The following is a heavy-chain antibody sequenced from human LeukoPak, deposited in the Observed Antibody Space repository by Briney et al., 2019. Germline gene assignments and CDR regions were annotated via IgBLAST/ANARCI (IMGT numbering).Heavy chain of an antibody. D-gene: IGHD6-13*01. J-gene: IGHJ4*02. CDR3: ARGYSSTWYDY. CDR2: IKEDGSET. Sequence: GGSLRLSCAASGFNFSYSWMSWVRQAPGKGLEWVANIKEDGSETYYADSVMGRFTISRDNAKNSLYLQMNSLRAEDTAVCYCARGYSSTWYDYWGQGTLVTVSS. V-gene: IGHV3-7*04. CDR1: GFNFSYSW.